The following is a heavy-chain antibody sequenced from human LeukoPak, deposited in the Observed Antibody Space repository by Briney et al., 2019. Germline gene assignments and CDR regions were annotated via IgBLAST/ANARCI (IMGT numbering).Heavy chain of an antibody. V-gene: IGHV4-59*01. J-gene: IGHJ4*02. CDR1: GGSISSYY. Sequence: PSETLSLTCTVSGGSISSYYWSRIRQPPGKGLEWIGYIYYSGSTNYIPSLKSRVTISVDTSKKQFSLKLSSVTAADTAVYYCARGVVIAPQTFDYWGQGTLVTVSS. CDR2: IYYSGST. CDR3: ARGVVIAPQTFDY. D-gene: IGHD2-21*01.